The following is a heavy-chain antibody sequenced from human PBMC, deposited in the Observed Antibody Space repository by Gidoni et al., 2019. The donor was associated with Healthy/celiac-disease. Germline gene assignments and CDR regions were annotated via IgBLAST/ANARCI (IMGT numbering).Heavy chain of an antibody. D-gene: IGHD1-20*01. V-gene: IGHV4-39*01. CDR3: ARGITGTRGNDAFDI. J-gene: IGHJ3*02. CDR1: GGSISSSSYY. Sequence: QLQLQESGPGLVKPSETLSPTCTVSGGSISSSSYYWGWIRQPPGKGLEWIGSIYYSGSTYYNPSLKSRVTISVDTSKNQFSLKLSSVTAADTAVYYCARGITGTRGNDAFDIWGQGTMVTVSS. CDR2: IYYSGST.